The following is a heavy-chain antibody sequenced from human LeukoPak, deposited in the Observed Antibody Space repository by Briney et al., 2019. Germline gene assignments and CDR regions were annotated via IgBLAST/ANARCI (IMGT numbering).Heavy chain of an antibody. CDR2: IKQDGSEK. CDR3: AREDWRILSYYYGMDV. CDR1: GFTFNSYW. J-gene: IGHJ6*02. D-gene: IGHD1-1*01. Sequence: GSLSLSCAASGFTFNSYWMSWVRQAPGKGLEWVANIKQDGSEKYYVDSVKGRFTISRDNAKNSLYLQMNSLRAEDTAVYYCAREDWRILSYYYGMDVWGQGTTVTVSS. V-gene: IGHV3-7*01.